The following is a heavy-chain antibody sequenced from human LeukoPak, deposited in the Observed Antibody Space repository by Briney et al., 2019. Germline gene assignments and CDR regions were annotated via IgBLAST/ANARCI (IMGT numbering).Heavy chain of an antibody. D-gene: IGHD2-2*01. CDR1: GGSISSYY. CDR2: IYYSGST. Sequence: PSETLSLTCTVSGGSISSYYWSWIRQPPGKGLEWIGYIYYSGSTNYNPSLKSRVTISVDTSKNQFSLKLSSVTAADTAVYYCARVGGDIVVVPAAPYFDYWGQGTLVIVSS. CDR3: ARVGGDIVVVPAAPYFDY. V-gene: IGHV4-59*01. J-gene: IGHJ4*02.